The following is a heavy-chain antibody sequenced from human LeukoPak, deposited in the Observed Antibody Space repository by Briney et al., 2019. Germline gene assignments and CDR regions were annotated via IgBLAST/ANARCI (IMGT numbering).Heavy chain of an antibody. Sequence: SETLSLTCAVSGGSISSGGYYWGWIRQPPGKGLEWIGSIYHSGSTYYNPSLKSRVTISVDTSKNQFSLKLSSVTAADTAVYYCARGSSGYYYYFDYWGQGTLVTVSS. D-gene: IGHD3-22*01. V-gene: IGHV4-39*07. CDR2: IYHSGST. J-gene: IGHJ4*02. CDR3: ARGSSGYYYYFDY. CDR1: GGSISSGGYY.